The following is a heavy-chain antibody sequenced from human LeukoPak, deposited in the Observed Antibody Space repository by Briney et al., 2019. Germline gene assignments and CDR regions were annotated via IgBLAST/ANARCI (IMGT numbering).Heavy chain of an antibody. CDR2: ISYDGSNK. CDR1: GFTFSSYG. CDR3: AKDVPWFDP. D-gene: IGHD2-2*01. V-gene: IGHV3-30*18. Sequence: PGRSLRLSCAASGFTFSSYGMHWVRQAPGKGLEWVAVISYDGSNKYYADSVKGRFTISRDNSKNTLYLQMNSLRAEDTAVYYCAKDVPWFDPWGQGTLVTVSS. J-gene: IGHJ5*02.